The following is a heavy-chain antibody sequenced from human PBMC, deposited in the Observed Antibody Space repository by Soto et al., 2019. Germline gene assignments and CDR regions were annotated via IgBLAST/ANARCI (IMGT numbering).Heavy chain of an antibody. CDR3: TTVRGHYYDSSGYRQWEFDP. J-gene: IGHJ5*02. D-gene: IGHD3-22*01. CDR2: IKSKTDGGTT. Sequence: GGSLRLSCAACGFTVSIAWINLFRQAQGKGLEGVGRIKSKTDGGTTDYAAPVKGRFTISRDDSKNTLYLQMNSLKTEDTAVYYCTTVRGHYYDSSGYRQWEFDPWGQGTLVTVSS. V-gene: IGHV3-15*07. CDR1: GFTVSIAW.